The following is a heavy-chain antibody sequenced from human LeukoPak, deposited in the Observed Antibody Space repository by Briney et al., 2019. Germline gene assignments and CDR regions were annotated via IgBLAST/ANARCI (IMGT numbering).Heavy chain of an antibody. J-gene: IGHJ6*02. CDR2: INAGNGNT. CDR1: GYTFTSYA. CDR3: AREEVECSSTSCYYYGMDV. V-gene: IGHV1-3*01. Sequence: GASVKASCKASGYTFTSYAMHWVRQAPGQRLEWMGWINAGNGNTKYSQKFQGRVTITRDTSASAAYMELSSLRSEDTAVYYCAREEVECSSTSCYYYGMDVWGQGTTVTVSS. D-gene: IGHD2-2*01.